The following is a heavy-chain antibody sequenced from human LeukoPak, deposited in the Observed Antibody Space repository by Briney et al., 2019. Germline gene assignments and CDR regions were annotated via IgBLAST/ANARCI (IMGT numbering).Heavy chain of an antibody. D-gene: IGHD1-1*01. J-gene: IGHJ4*02. V-gene: IGHV3-7*01. CDR3: ARTGQGTSPY. CDR1: GFTITNGW. Sequence: GAPRLSCAAPGFTITNGWMSSVRHAPGRGPEWGANRNEDGGEENYLDSVKGRFTISRDNAKNSLYLQMNSLRAGDTAVYYCARTGQGTSPYWGQGTLVTVSS. CDR2: RNEDGGEE.